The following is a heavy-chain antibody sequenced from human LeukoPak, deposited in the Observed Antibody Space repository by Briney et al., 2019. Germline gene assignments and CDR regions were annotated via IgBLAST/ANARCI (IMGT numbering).Heavy chain of an antibody. Sequence: PGGSLGLSCAASGFTFSSYAMSWVRQAPGKGLEWVSAISGSGGSTYYADSVKGRFTISRDNSKNTLYLQMNSLRAADTAVYYCANRLKAGVDYWGQGTLVTVSS. D-gene: IGHD6-19*01. CDR1: GFTFSSYA. V-gene: IGHV3-23*01. CDR3: ANRLKAGVDY. J-gene: IGHJ4*02. CDR2: ISGSGGST.